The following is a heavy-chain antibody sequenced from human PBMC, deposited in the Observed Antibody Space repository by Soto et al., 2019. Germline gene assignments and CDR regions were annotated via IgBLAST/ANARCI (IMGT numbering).Heavy chain of an antibody. V-gene: IGHV4-59*01. CDR3: SRGVYSGRLYYFDF. D-gene: IGHD6-13*01. J-gene: IGHJ4*02. CDR2: IYYSGST. Sequence: PSETLSLTCTVSGGSISSYYWSWIRQPPGKGLEWIGYIYYSGSTHYKSSLKSRVTISLDPSKNQFSLKLNSVTAADTAVYYCSRGVYSGRLYYFDFWAQGTLVTVSS. CDR1: GGSISSYY.